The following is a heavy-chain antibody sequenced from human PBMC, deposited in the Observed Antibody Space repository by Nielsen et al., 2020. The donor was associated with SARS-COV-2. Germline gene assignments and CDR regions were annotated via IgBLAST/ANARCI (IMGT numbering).Heavy chain of an antibody. CDR3: SRRSSIRGVVVQGGDWFDP. Sequence: GSLRLSCTVSGGSITGYYWSWMRQPPGKGLEWIGYISHTGSTNYNPPLKSRVTISVDTSKNQFSLKLNSVTAADAAVYYCSRRSSIRGVVVQGGDWFDPWGQGTLVTVSS. J-gene: IGHJ5*02. CDR1: GGSITGYY. CDR2: ISHTGST. D-gene: IGHD3-10*01. V-gene: IGHV4-59*01.